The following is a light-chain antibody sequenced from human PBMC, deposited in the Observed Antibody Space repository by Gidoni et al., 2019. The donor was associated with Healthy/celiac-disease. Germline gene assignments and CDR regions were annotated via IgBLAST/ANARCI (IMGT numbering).Light chain of an antibody. Sequence: EIKMTKSPSFLSASVGDRVTISCRSSQSSSTYLNWYQQKPGKAPKLLIYAASRLQSGVPSRFSGGGSGTDFTLTISSLQPDDFSTYYCQQSYTTPLPFGGGTKVEI. J-gene: IGKJ4*01. CDR1: QSSSTY. V-gene: IGKV1-39*01. CDR3: QQSYTTPLP. CDR2: AAS.